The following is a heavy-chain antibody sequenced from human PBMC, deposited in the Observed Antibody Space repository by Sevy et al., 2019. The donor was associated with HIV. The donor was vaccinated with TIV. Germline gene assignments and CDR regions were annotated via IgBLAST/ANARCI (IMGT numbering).Heavy chain of an antibody. V-gene: IGHV3-11*01. D-gene: IGHD4-17*01. J-gene: IGHJ4*02. CDR3: ARFVGDYFDF. CDR2: ISTRGSTI. Sequence: GGSLRLSCEASGFIFSDSYMSWIRQAPGKGLEWISYISTRGSTIYDADSVKGRFTISRDNANNSLSLHLNSLRAEDTAIYYCARFVGDYFDFWGRGTLVTVSS. CDR1: GFIFSDSY.